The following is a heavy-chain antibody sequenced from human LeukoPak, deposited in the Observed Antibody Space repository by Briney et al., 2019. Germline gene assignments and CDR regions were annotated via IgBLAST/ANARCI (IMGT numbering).Heavy chain of an antibody. Sequence: GGSLRLSCAASGFTVSSNYMSWVRQAPGKGLGWVSVIYSGGSTYYADSVKGRFTISRDNSKNTLYLQMNSLRAEDTAVYFCARESSGWYFDYWGQGTLVTVS. CDR2: IYSGGST. D-gene: IGHD6-19*01. CDR3: ARESSGWYFDY. V-gene: IGHV3-53*01. CDR1: GFTVSSNY. J-gene: IGHJ4*02.